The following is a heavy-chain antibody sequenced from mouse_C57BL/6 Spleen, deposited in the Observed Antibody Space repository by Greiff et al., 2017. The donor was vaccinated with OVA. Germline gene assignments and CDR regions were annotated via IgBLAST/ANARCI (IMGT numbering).Heavy chain of an antibody. CDR2: IYPGDGDT. CDR3: ARGITGYWYFDV. CDR1: GYAFSSYW. Sequence: QVQLQQSGAELVKPGASVKISCKASGYAFSSYWMNWVKQRPGKGLEWIGQIYPGDGDTNYNGKFEGKATLTADKSSSTAYMQLSSLTSEDSAVYFCARGITGYWYFDVWGTGTTVTVSS. D-gene: IGHD2-4*01. V-gene: IGHV1-80*01. J-gene: IGHJ1*03.